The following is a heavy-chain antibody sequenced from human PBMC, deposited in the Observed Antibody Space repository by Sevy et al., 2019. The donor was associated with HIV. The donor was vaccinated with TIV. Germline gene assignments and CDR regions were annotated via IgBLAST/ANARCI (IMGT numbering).Heavy chain of an antibody. Sequence: QSQTLSLTCTVSGGSITSYSWSWIRQPAGKGLEWIGRIYSNGNSNYNPSLKSRVTMSVDTSKNQFSLKLTSVNAADTAVYFCAREGGASSAWFENWFGPWGQGTLVTVSS. D-gene: IGHD6-19*01. V-gene: IGHV4-4*07. CDR3: AREGGASSAWFENWFGP. CDR1: GGSITSYS. CDR2: IYSNGNS. J-gene: IGHJ5*02.